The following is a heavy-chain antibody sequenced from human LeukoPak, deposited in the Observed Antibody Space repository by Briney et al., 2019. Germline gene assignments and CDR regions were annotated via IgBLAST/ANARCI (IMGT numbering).Heavy chain of an antibody. CDR3: ARDLFDFYTWGSYGSFDI. Sequence: PGGSLRLSCAASGFNFSTHTMNWVRQAPGKGLEWVSSISKSSNYIYYTASVKGRFTISRDNAKNSLYLQMNSLRAEDTAVYYCARDLFDFYTWGSYGSFDIWGQGTMVTVSS. D-gene: IGHD3-16*01. V-gene: IGHV3-21*01. CDR1: GFNFSTHT. CDR2: ISKSSNYI. J-gene: IGHJ3*02.